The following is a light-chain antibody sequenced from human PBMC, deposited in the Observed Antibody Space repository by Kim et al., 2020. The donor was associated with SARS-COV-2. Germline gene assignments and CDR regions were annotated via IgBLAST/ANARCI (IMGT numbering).Light chain of an antibody. Sequence: EIVMTQSPATLSVSPGERVTLSCRASQTVDRNLAWYQQKGGQPPRLLIYRASTRATDIPDRFSGSGSGTEFTLTIHSRRSEDSGNYYCQQCSKWPLTFGGGTKVEIK. J-gene: IGKJ4*01. V-gene: IGKV3-15*01. CDR2: RAS. CDR3: QQCSKWPLT. CDR1: QTVDRN.